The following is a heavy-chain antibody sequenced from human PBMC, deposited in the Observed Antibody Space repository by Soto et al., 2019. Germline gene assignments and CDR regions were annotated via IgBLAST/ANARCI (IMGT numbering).Heavy chain of an antibody. Sequence: PGGSLRVSSAAAGCTFSSYSMNWVSQAQGKGLLWLSSFITSISYIYYADSVKGRFTISRDNAKNSLYLQMNSLRAEDTAVYYCASGVLRFLEWYPDAFDIWGQGTMVTVSS. CDR1: GCTFSSYS. D-gene: IGHD3-3*01. J-gene: IGHJ3*02. V-gene: IGHV3-21*01. CDR2: FITSISYI. CDR3: ASGVLRFLEWYPDAFDI.